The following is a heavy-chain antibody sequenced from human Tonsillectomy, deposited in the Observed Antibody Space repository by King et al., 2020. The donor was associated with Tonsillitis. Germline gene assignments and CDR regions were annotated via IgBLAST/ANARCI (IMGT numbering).Heavy chain of an antibody. J-gene: IGHJ4*02. V-gene: IGHV3-30*04. Sequence: VQLVESGGGVVQPGRSLRLSCAASGFTFSSYAMDWVRQAPGKGLEWVAVISYDGSNKYLADSVKGRFTISRDNSKNTLFLQMISLRAEDTAVYYCASVGGAAGAGTGASYFDYWGQGTLVTVSS. D-gene: IGHD1-14*01. CDR1: GFTFSSYA. CDR3: ASVGGAAGAGTGASYFDY. CDR2: ISYDGSNK.